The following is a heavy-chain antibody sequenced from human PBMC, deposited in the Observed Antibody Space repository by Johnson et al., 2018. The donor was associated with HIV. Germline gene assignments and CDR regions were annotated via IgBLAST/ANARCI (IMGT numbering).Heavy chain of an antibody. V-gene: IGHV3-33*06. CDR2: MWYDGSNK. Sequence: LESGGGVERPGGSLRLSCAASGFTFDDYDMSWVRQAPGKGLEWVAVMWYDGSNKYYADSVKGRFTISRDNSKHTLYLQMNSLRAEDKAVYYCAKEQWSSSWTNDAFDIWGQGTMVTVSS. CDR3: AKEQWSSSWTNDAFDI. D-gene: IGHD6-13*01. CDR1: GFTFDDYD. J-gene: IGHJ3*02.